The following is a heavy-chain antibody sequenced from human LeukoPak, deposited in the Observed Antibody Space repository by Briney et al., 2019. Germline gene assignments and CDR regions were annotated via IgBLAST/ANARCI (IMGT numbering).Heavy chain of an antibody. CDR3: AKLWFGELGAVYFDY. V-gene: IGHV3-23*01. CDR2: IGGSGSST. D-gene: IGHD3-10*01. J-gene: IGHJ4*02. CDR1: GFRFSNYA. Sequence: GGSLRLSCAASGFRFSNYAMSWVRQAPGKGLEWVSGIGGSGSSTYYADSVKGRFTISRDNSKNTLYLQMNSLRAEDTAVYYCAKLWFGELGAVYFDYWDQGTLVTVSS.